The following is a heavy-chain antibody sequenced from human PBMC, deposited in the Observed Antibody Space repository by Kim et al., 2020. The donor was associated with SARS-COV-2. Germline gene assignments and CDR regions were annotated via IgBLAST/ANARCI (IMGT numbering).Heavy chain of an antibody. CDR3: AKSPSGWYDHYFDS. J-gene: IGHJ4*02. Sequence: YVQSVKGRFTIYRDNTQNTLYLQMNSRRTEVTAVYYCAKSPSGWYDHYFDSWGQGILVTVSS. V-gene: IGHV3-30*02. D-gene: IGHD6-19*01.